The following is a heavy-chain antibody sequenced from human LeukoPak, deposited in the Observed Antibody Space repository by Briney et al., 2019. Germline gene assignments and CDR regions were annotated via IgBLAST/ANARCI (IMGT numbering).Heavy chain of an antibody. D-gene: IGHD3-16*02. Sequence: GGSLRLSCAASGFTFSSYAMHWVRQAPGKGLEWVAVISYDGSNKYYADSVKGRFTISRDNSKNTLYLQMNSLRAEDTAVYYCAKDLLNRYTLFDYWGQGTLVTVSS. J-gene: IGHJ4*02. CDR2: ISYDGSNK. CDR3: AKDLLNRYTLFDY. V-gene: IGHV3-30-3*01. CDR1: GFTFSSYA.